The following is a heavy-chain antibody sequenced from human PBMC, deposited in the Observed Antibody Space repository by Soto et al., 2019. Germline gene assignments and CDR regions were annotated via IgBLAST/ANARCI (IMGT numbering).Heavy chain of an antibody. D-gene: IGHD1-26*01. CDR1: GYTFTSYD. J-gene: IGHJ4*02. Sequence: QVQLVQSGAEVKKPGASVKVSCKASGYTFTSYDINWVRQATGQGLGWMGWMNPNSGNTGYAQKFQGRVTMTRNTSTRPAYMELSSLRSEETAVYYCAGETSGSDRLDYWGQGTVVTVSS. CDR3: AGETSGSDRLDY. V-gene: IGHV1-8*01. CDR2: MNPNSGNT.